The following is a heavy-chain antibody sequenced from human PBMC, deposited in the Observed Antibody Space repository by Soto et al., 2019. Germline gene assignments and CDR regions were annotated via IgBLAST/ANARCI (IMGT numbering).Heavy chain of an antibody. CDR2: IWYDGSNK. V-gene: IGHV3-33*01. CDR1: GFTFNYYG. D-gene: IGHD6-13*01. Sequence: QVQLVESGGGVVQPGRSLRLSCSASGFTFNYYGRHWVRQAPGKALEWLTVIWYDGSNKYYGDSVKGRFTISRDNSKNTLYLQMNSLRADDTAVYYCARDRGGVAAAGTVGFGDYWGQGTLVTVSS. CDR3: ARDRGGVAAAGTVGFGDY. J-gene: IGHJ4*02.